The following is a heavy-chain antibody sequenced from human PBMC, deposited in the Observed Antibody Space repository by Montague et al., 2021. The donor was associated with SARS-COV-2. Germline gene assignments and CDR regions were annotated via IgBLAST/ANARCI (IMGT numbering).Heavy chain of an antibody. J-gene: IGHJ5*02. Sequence: PALVKPTQTLTLTCTFSGFSLSTSGMCVSWIRQPPGKALEWLARIDWDDDKYYSTSLKTRLTISKDTSKNQVVLTMTNMDPVDTATYYCARTHYDISTGSLNWFDPWGQGTLVTVSS. CDR3: ARTHYDISTGSLNWFDP. V-gene: IGHV2-70*11. CDR1: GFSLSTSGMC. CDR2: IDWDDDK. D-gene: IGHD3-9*01.